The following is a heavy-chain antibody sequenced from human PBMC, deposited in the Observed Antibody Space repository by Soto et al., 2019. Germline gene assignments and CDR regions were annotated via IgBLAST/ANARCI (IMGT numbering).Heavy chain of an antibody. D-gene: IGHD6-19*01. CDR2: INSDASTK. J-gene: IGHJ4*02. V-gene: IGHV3-74*01. CDR3: ARGPTGWYGYDY. CDR1: GFTFRSSR. Sequence: EVQLVESGGGLVQPGGSLRLSCVASGFTFRSSRMHWVRQAPGKGLVWVSRINSDASTKNYADYVEGRFTIARDNAENTLYLQMDSLTAEDTAVYYCARGPTGWYGYDYWGQGTLVTVSS.